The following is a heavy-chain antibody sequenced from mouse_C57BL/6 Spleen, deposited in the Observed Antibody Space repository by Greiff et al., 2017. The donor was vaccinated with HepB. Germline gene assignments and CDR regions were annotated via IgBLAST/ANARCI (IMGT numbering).Heavy chain of an antibody. CDR3: ARDRDYYGSRGFAY. D-gene: IGHD1-1*01. CDR1: GYSITSGYY. V-gene: IGHV3-6*01. CDR2: ISYDGSN. J-gene: IGHJ3*01. Sequence: EVHLVESGPGLVKPSQSLSLTCSVTGYSITSGYYWNWIRQFPGNKLEWMGYISYDGSNNYNPSLKNRISSTRDTSKNQFFLKLNSVTTEDTATYYGARDRDYYGSRGFAYWGQGTLVTVSA.